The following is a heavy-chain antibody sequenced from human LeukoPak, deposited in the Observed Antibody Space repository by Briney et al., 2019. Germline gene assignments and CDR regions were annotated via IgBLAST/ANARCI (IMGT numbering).Heavy chain of an antibody. CDR1: GGSLSGYY. J-gene: IGHJ4*02. CDR3: ARSSGRRGYFDY. D-gene: IGHD6-19*01. CDR2: ITHSGST. V-gene: IGHV4-34*01. Sequence: PSETLSLTCEVYGGSLSGYYWSWIRQPPGKGLEWIGEITHSGSTNYNPSLKSRVTISIDTPKNHFSLKVNSVTAADTAVYYCARSSGRRGYFDYWGQGTLVTVSS.